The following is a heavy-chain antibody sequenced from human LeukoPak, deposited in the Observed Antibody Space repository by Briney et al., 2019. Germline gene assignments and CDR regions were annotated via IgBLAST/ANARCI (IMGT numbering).Heavy chain of an antibody. J-gene: IGHJ4*02. CDR3: TRVSSGYWGN. Sequence: PGGSLRLSCTASGFTFGDYAMSWVRQAPGKGLEWVGFIRSKAYAGTTEYAASVKGRFTISRDDSKSIAYLQMNSLKTEDTAVYYCTRVSSGYWGNWGQGTLVTVSS. D-gene: IGHD3-22*01. CDR2: IRSKAYAGTT. V-gene: IGHV3-49*04. CDR1: GFTFGDYA.